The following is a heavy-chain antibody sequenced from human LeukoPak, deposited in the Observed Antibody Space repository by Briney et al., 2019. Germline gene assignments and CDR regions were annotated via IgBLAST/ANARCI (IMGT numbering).Heavy chain of an antibody. CDR2: ISAYNGNT. J-gene: IGHJ5*02. D-gene: IGHD1-7*01. CDR3: ARDNWNYYGSYPWFDP. CDR1: GYTFTSYG. V-gene: IGHV1-18*01. Sequence: ASVKVSCKASGYTFTSYGISWVRQAPGQGLEWMGWISAYNGNTNYAQKLQGRVTMTTDTSTSTAYMELRSLRSDDTAVYYCARDNWNYYGSYPWFDPWGQGTLVTVSS.